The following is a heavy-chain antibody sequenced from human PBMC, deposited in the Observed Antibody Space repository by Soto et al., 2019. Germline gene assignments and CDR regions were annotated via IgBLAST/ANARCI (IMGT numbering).Heavy chain of an antibody. D-gene: IGHD6-19*01. Sequence: GGSLRLSCVASGFTFSTYWMSWVRQAPGKGLEWVANIKQDGSEKYYVDSVKGRFTISRDNAKNSLYLQMDSLRGEDTALYYCVRDHYSSGWFRDSWGQGTLVTVSS. CDR3: VRDHYSSGWFRDS. CDR1: GFTFSTYW. J-gene: IGHJ5*01. CDR2: IKQDGSEK. V-gene: IGHV3-7*01.